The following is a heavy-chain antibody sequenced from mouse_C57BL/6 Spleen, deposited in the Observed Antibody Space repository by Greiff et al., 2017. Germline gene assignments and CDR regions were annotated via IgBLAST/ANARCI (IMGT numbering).Heavy chain of an antibody. CDR1: GFTFSDYG. CDR2: ISSGSSTI. Sequence: DVHLVESGGGLVKPGGSLKLSCAASGFTFSDYGMHWVRQAPEKGLEWVAYISSGSSTIYYADTVKGRFTISRDNAKNTLFLQMTSLRSEDTAMYYCAITTVVVFDYWGQGTTLTVSS. J-gene: IGHJ2*01. CDR3: AITTVVVFDY. D-gene: IGHD1-1*01. V-gene: IGHV5-17*01.